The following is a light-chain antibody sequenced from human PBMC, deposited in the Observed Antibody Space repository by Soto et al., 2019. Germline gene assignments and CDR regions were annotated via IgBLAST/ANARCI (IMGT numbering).Light chain of an antibody. CDR2: EVA. V-gene: IGLV2-23*02. J-gene: IGLJ1*01. CDR1: SSDVGSYDL. CDR3: CSNAGSATDV. Sequence: QSVLTQPASVSGSPGQSITISCTGTSSDVGSYDLVSWYQQHPGKAPTLMIYEVAKRPSGVSNRFSGSKSGNTASLTISGLQAEDEADYYCCSNAGSATDVFGTGTKLTVL.